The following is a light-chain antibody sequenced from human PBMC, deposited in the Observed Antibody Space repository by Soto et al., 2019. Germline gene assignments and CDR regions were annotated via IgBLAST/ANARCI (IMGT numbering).Light chain of an antibody. Sequence: DIPMTQSPTSLSASVGDRVTITCRASQFINNYLNWYQQKPGKAPKLLIHDASSLQSGVPSKFSGSGSGTDFTLTISSLQPEDFATYYCQQSYNIPRTFGQGTKVEIK. CDR2: DAS. J-gene: IGKJ2*01. CDR1: QFINNY. V-gene: IGKV1-39*01. CDR3: QQSYNIPRT.